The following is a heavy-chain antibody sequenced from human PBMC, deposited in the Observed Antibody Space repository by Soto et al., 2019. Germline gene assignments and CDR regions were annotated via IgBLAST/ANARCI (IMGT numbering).Heavy chain of an antibody. CDR2: VYYSGTT. CDR3: ARRPMIGPVAENAFDI. D-gene: IGHD6-19*01. CDR1: GGSISSSSYY. Sequence: QLVLQESGPGLVKSSETLSLTCSVSGGSISSSSYYWYWIRQSPGKGLEWIGSVYYSGTTYYNPSLKGRVTISVDTYNQFSLRLSSVTAADTAYYFCARRPMIGPVAENAFDIWGQGTRVTVSS. V-gene: IGHV4-39*01. J-gene: IGHJ3*02.